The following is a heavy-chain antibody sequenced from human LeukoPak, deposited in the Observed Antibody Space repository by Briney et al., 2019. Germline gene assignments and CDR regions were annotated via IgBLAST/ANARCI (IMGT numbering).Heavy chain of an antibody. V-gene: IGHV3-73*01. CDR3: TRHVDTAMVTLDY. Sequence: PGGSLRLSYAASGFTFSGSAMHWVRQASGKGLEWVGRIRSKANSYATAYAASVKGRFTISRDDSKNTAYLQMNSLKTEDTAVYYCTRHVDTAMVTLDYWGQGTLVAVSS. D-gene: IGHD5-18*01. J-gene: IGHJ4*02. CDR2: IRSKANSYAT. CDR1: GFTFSGSA.